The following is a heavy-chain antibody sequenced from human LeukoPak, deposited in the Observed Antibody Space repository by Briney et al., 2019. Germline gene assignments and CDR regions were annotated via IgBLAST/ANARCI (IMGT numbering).Heavy chain of an antibody. D-gene: IGHD3-10*01. J-gene: IGHJ4*02. CDR1: GGSISTYY. V-gene: IGHV4-4*07. CDR3: AKVAKYYYGSETYFFFED. CDR2: IKTSGST. Sequence: SETLSLTCTVSGGSISTYYWSWIRQPVGKGLEWIGHIKTSGSTHYNPSLRSRITMSVDTSKNQFSLNLSFVTAADTAVYYCAKVAKYYYGSETYFFFEDWGQGTLVTVSS.